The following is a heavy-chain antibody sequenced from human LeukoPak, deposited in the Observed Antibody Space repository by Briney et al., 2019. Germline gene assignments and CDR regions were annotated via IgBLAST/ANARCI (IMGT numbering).Heavy chain of an antibody. CDR2: ISYDGSNT. V-gene: IGHV3-30*04. D-gene: IGHD3-9*01. CDR3: ANGYYYNILTGYYKDRDTNFQY. CDR1: GFTFTGFS. J-gene: IGHJ4*02. Sequence: GGSLRLSCAASGFTFTGFSIHWVRQPPGKGLEWVALISYDGSNTYYADSVEGRFTISRDNSKNTLYLQMSSLRAEDTAVYYCANGYYYNILTGYYKDRDTNFQYWGQGTLVTVSS.